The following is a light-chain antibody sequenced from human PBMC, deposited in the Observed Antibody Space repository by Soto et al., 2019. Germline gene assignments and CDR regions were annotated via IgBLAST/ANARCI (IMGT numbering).Light chain of an antibody. CDR1: QSVSSN. V-gene: IGKV3-15*01. CDR2: GAS. J-gene: IGKJ5*01. CDR3: QQYNNWPPIT. Sequence: EIILTQSPVTLSVSPGERATLSCRASQSVSSNLAWYQQKPGQAPRLLIYGASTRATGIPARFSGSGSGTEFTLTISSLQSEDFAVYYCQQYNNWPPITFGQGTRLEIK.